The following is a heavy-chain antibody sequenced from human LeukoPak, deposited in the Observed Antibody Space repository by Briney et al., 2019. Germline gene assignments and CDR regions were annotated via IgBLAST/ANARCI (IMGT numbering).Heavy chain of an antibody. D-gene: IGHD1-26*01. CDR2: IKQDGSEK. Sequence: PGGSLRLSCAASGFTFSSYSMNWVRQAPGKGLEWVANIKQDGSEKYYVDSVKGLFTISRDNAKNSLYLQMNSLRAEDTAVYYCARGGSGSYYWYFDYWGQGTLVTVSS. J-gene: IGHJ4*02. CDR3: ARGGSGSYYWYFDY. CDR1: GFTFSSYS. V-gene: IGHV3-7*01.